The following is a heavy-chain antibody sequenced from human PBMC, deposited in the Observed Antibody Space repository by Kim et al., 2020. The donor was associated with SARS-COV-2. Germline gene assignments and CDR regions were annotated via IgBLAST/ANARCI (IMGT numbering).Heavy chain of an antibody. Sequence: TPSLKSRVTLSVDTSKNQFSLKLSSVTAADTAVYYCARSSLIAVAGIYVYWGQGTLVTVSS. CDR3: ARSSLIAVAGIYVY. V-gene: IGHV4-39*01. J-gene: IGHJ4*02. D-gene: IGHD6-19*01.